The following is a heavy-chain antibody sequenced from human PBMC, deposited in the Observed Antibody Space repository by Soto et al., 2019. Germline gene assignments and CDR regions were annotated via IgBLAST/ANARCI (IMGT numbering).Heavy chain of an antibody. V-gene: IGHV4-31*03. D-gene: IGHD5-18*01. CDR1: GGSFSSAAYY. CDR2: ISHSGST. J-gene: IGHJ4*02. CDR3: AREYTYGSNFFDC. Sequence: QVQLQESGPGLVKPSQTLSLTCTVSGGSFSSAAYYWSWIRQHPGKGLEWIGYISHSGSTYYNPSLKSCVIISVDTSKNQFSLSLTSVTAADTAVYYCAREYTYGSNFFDCWGQGALVTVSS.